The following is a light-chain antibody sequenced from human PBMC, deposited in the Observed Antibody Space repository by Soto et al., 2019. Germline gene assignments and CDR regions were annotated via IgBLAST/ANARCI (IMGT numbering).Light chain of an antibody. CDR3: QQDNSYSEA. CDR2: KAS. J-gene: IGKJ1*01. CDR1: QTISSW. Sequence: DIQMTQSPSTLSGSVGDRVTITCRASQTISSWLAWYQQKPGKAPKLLIYKASTLKSGLPSRFSGSGSGTEYTLTISRLQAGDFVTYFCQQDNSYSEAFGQGTKVELK. V-gene: IGKV1-5*03.